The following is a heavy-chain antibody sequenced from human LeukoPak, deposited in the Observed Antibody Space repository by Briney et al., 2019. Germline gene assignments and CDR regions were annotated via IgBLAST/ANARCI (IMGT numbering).Heavy chain of an antibody. CDR2: ISTGGST. CDR1: GLTVSRHY. CDR3: ARDDYYDSSGLDY. D-gene: IGHD3-22*01. Sequence: GGSLRLSCVASGLTVSRHYMTWVRQAPGKGLEWLSVISTGGSTNYADSVKGRFTISRDNSKNILYLQINSLRAEDTAVYYCARDDYYDSSGLDYWGQGTLVTVSS. V-gene: IGHV3-53*01. J-gene: IGHJ4*02.